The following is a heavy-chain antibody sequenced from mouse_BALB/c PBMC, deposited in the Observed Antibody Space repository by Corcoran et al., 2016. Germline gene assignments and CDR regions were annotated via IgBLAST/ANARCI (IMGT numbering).Heavy chain of an antibody. Sequence: EVQLQQSGPELVKPGASVKISCTTSGYTFTEYTIHWVKQSHGKSLGWIGGIDPNNGGTSSNQKFKGKASMTVDKSSSTAYMELRSLTSEDSAVYYCSRDGARATSYAMDNWGEGTSVTVSS. D-gene: IGHD3-1*01. CDR1: GYTFTEYT. CDR3: SRDGARATSYAMDN. J-gene: IGHJ4*01. V-gene: IGHV1-22*01. CDR2: IDPNNGGT.